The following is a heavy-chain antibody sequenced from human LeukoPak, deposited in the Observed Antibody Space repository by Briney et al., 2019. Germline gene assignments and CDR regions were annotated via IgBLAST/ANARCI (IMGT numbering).Heavy chain of an antibody. CDR3: ARLWITMVRGVGWFDP. D-gene: IGHD3-10*01. CDR2: ISYDGSNK. V-gene: IGHV3-30*03. CDR1: GFTFSSYG. Sequence: GGSLRLSCAASGFTFSSYGMHWVRQAPGKGLEWVAVISYDGSNKYYADSVKGRFTISRDNSKNTLYLQMNSLRAEDTAVYYCARLWITMVRGVGWFDPWGQGTLVTVSS. J-gene: IGHJ5*02.